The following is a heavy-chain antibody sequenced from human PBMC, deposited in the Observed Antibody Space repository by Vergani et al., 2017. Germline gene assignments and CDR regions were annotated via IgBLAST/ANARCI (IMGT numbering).Heavy chain of an antibody. CDR2: IRYDGSNK. V-gene: IGHV3-30*02. CDR1: GFTFSSYG. CDR3: AKDSGYDSSGYYGY. J-gene: IGHJ4*02. D-gene: IGHD3-22*01. Sequence: QVRLVESGGGVVQPGRSLRLSCAASGFTFSSYGMHWVRQAPGKGLEWVAFIRYDGSNKYYADSVKGRFTISRYNYKNTLYLQMNSLRAEDTAVYYCAKDSGYDSSGYYGYWGQGTLVTVSS.